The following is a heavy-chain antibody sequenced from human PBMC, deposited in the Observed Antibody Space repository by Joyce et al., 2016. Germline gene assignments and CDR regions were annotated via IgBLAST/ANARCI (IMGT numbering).Heavy chain of an antibody. D-gene: IGHD6-19*01. Sequence: QVQLVESGGGVGQPGTSLRLSCVGSGFSFSQYGFHWVSQVPGKGLEWVASIWWDGSKKYYVSSGKGRFTVSRNYSGDTAYLEMNSLRVEDSGIYYCARDRLQWQVLYSPGADVWGQGTMVTVSS. CDR1: GFSFSQYG. V-gene: IGHV3-33*01. J-gene: IGHJ6*02. CDR3: ARDRLQWQVLYSPGADV. CDR2: IWWDGSKK.